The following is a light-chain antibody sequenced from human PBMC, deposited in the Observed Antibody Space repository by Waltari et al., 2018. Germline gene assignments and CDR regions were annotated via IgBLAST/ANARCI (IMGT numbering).Light chain of an antibody. CDR2: HAS. Sequence: ELVLTQSPGTLSLSPGESATLPCTASQGVGKSLAWYQQRPGQAPRLLLYHASIRATGIPDRCSGSGFGTDFSLTISRLEPEDFAVYYCQKYDFLPATFGQGTTVEIK. CDR3: QKYDFLPAT. J-gene: IGKJ1*01. V-gene: IGKV3-20*01. CDR1: QGVGKS.